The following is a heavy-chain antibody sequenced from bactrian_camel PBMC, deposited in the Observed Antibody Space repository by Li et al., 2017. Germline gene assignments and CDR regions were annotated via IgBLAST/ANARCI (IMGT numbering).Heavy chain of an antibody. CDR2: ISRHGDT. D-gene: IGHD3*01. Sequence: HVQLVESGGGLVQAGASLRLSCTASGFTFADLDMGWYRQAPGSECELVSSISRHGDTFYADSVKGRFAISLDNAKNTVHLQLNSLNIEDMAMYFCAVNTAVVLTAPEYNYWGQGTQVTVS. CDR3: AVNTAVVLTAPEYNY. J-gene: IGHJ4*01. CDR1: GFTFADLD. V-gene: IGHV3S55*01.